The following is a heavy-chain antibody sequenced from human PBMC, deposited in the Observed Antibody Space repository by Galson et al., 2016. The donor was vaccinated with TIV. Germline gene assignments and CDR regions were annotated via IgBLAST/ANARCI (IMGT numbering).Heavy chain of an antibody. D-gene: IGHD2-21*02. CDR2: IDWDDDK. CDR3: ARYRSRGACYDY. J-gene: IGHJ4*02. Sequence: PALVKPTQTLTLTCSFSGFSLNTSGMCVSWIRQPPGKALEWLARIDWDDDKYYSTSLKARLTISKDTSKNQVVLTMTNLDPGDTATYFCARYRSRGACYDYWGQGTLVPVSS. V-gene: IGHV2-70*11. CDR1: GFSLNTSGMC.